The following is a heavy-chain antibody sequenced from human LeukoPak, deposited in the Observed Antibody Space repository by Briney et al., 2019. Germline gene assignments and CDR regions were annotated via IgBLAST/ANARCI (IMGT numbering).Heavy chain of an antibody. CDR1: GGSISSYY. CDR3: ASGGYCSSTSCYSDY. Sequence: SETLSLTCTVSGGSISSYYWSWIRQPPGKGLEWIGYIYYSGSTNYNPSLKSRVTISVDTSKNQFSLKLSSVTAADTAVYYCASGGYCSSTSCYSDYWGQGTLVTVS. CDR2: IYYSGST. D-gene: IGHD2-2*02. V-gene: IGHV4-59*01. J-gene: IGHJ4*02.